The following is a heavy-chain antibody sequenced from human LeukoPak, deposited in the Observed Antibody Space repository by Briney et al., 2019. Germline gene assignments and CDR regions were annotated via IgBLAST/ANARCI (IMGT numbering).Heavy chain of an antibody. Sequence: PSETLSLTCTVSGGSINNYYWNWIRQPPGKGLEWIGYISYSGSTNYNPSLKSRVTISADTSKNQFSLRLTSVTATDTAVYYCARDAWSAYGHNYFQHWGQGTLLTVSS. CDR1: GGSINNYY. CDR2: ISYSGST. J-gene: IGHJ1*01. V-gene: IGHV4-59*01. CDR3: ARDAWSAYGHNYFQH. D-gene: IGHD5-24*01.